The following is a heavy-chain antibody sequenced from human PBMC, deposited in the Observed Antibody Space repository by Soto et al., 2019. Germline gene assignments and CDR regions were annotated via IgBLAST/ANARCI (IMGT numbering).Heavy chain of an antibody. CDR3: TRDIGDMVVVAATPFDY. Sequence: GGSLRLSCTASGFTFGDYAMSWFRQAPGKGLEWVGFIRSKAYGGTTEYAASVKGRFTISRDDSKSIAYLQMNSLKTEDTAVYYCTRDIGDMVVVAATPFDYWGQGTLVTVSS. J-gene: IGHJ4*02. V-gene: IGHV3-49*03. D-gene: IGHD2-15*01. CDR2: IRSKAYGGTT. CDR1: GFTFGDYA.